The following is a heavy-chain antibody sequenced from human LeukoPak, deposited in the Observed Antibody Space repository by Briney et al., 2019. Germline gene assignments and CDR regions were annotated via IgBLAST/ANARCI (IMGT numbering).Heavy chain of an antibody. CDR2: IIPILGIA. V-gene: IGHV1-69*04. CDR1: GGTFISYA. D-gene: IGHD2-15*01. CDR3: ARDRYCSGGSCYPYWYFDL. J-gene: IGHJ2*01. Sequence: SVKVSCKASGGTFISYAFSWVRQAPGQGLEWMGRIIPILGIANYAQKFQGRVTITADKSTSTAYMELSSLRSEDTAVYYCARDRYCSGGSCYPYWYFDLWGRGTLVTVSS.